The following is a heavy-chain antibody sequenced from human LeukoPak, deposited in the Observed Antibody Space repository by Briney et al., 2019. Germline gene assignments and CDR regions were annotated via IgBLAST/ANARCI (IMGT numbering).Heavy chain of an antibody. V-gene: IGHV3-7*01. CDR2: IKQDGSEK. CDR1: GFTLSSYW. CDR3: ARDYSSGWYPVY. Sequence: GGSLRLSCAASGFTLSSYWMSWVRQAPGKGLEWVANIKQDGSEKYYVDSVKGRFTISRDNAKNSLYLQMNSLRAEDTAVYYCARDYSSGWYPVYWGQGTLVTVSS. D-gene: IGHD6-19*01. J-gene: IGHJ4*02.